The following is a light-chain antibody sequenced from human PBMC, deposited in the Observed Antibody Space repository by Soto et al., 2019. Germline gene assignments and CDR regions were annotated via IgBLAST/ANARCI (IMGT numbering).Light chain of an antibody. CDR2: DNN. CDR1: SSNIRNKF. J-gene: IGLJ1*01. V-gene: IGLV1-51*01. CDR3: GTWDSSLSAYV. Sequence: QSVLTQPPSVSAAPRQKVTISCSGSSSNIRNKFESWDQQLPGTVPILLIYDNNKRPAGMADRYSGSKSGTSDTMGITGLQTGDEADYYCGTWDSSLSAYVFGTGTKVTVL.